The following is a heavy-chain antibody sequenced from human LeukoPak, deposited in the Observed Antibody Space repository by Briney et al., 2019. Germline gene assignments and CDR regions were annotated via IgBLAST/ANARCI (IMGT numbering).Heavy chain of an antibody. D-gene: IGHD3-22*01. Sequence: ASVKVSCKASGYTFTGYYMHWVRQAPGQGLEWMGWINPNSGGTNYAQKFQGRVTMTRDTSISTAYMALSRLRSDDTAVYYCARGAYYYDSSGYYWFDPWGQGTLVTVSS. CDR2: INPNSGGT. CDR1: GYTFTGYY. J-gene: IGHJ5*02. V-gene: IGHV1-2*02. CDR3: ARGAYYYDSSGYYWFDP.